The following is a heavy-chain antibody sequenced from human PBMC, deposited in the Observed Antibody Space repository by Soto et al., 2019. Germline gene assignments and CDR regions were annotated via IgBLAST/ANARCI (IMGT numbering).Heavy chain of an antibody. V-gene: IGHV1-18*01. Sequence: ASVKVSCKASGYTFTTYGITWVRQAPGQGLEWMGWIIAYNGNTNYAQNLQGRVAMTTDTSTSTAYMELRSLRSDDTAVYYCARGYSNYWFDPWGQGTLVTVSS. J-gene: IGHJ5*02. D-gene: IGHD4-4*01. CDR2: IIAYNGNT. CDR3: ARGYSNYWFDP. CDR1: GYTFTTYG.